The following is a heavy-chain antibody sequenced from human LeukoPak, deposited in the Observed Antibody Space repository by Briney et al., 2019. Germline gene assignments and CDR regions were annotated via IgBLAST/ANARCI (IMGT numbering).Heavy chain of an antibody. Sequence: GGSLRLSRAASGFTFSSYAMSWVRQAPGKGLEWVSAISGSGGSTYYADSVKGRFTISRDNSKNTLYLQMNSLRAEDTAVYYCAKDQYYDSSGYYWFWGQGTLVTVSS. CDR2: ISGSGGST. CDR1: GFTFSSYA. D-gene: IGHD3-22*01. CDR3: AKDQYYDSSGYYWF. V-gene: IGHV3-23*01. J-gene: IGHJ4*02.